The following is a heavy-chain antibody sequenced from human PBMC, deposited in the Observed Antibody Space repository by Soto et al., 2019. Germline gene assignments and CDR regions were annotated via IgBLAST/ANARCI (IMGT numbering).Heavy chain of an antibody. J-gene: IGHJ4*02. V-gene: IGHV1-18*01. CDR2: ISAYNGNT. Sequence: QVQLVQSGAEVKKPGASVKVSCKASGYTFTSYGIIWVRQAPGQGLEWMGWISAYNGNTNYAQKLQGRVTMTTDMSTSTAYMELRSLISDDTAVYYCAKIHLTGETTTLDYWGQGTLVTVSS. D-gene: IGHD7-27*01. CDR3: AKIHLTGETTTLDY. CDR1: GYTFTSYG.